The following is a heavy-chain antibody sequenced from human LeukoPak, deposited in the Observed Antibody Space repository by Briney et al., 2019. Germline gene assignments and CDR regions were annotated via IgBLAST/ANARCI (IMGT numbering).Heavy chain of an antibody. CDR3: AKGSSGWYDGRYYFDY. CDR1: GFTFSSYG. V-gene: IGHV3-23*01. Sequence: PGGTLRLSCAASGFTFSSYGMSWVRQAPGKGLEWVSAISGSGGSTYYADSVKGRFTISRDNSKNTLYLQMNSLRAEDTAVYYCAKGSSGWYDGRYYFDYWGQGTLVTVSS. J-gene: IGHJ4*02. CDR2: ISGSGGST. D-gene: IGHD6-19*01.